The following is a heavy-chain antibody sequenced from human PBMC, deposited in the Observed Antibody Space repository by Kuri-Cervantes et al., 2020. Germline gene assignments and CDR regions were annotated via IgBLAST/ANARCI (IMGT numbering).Heavy chain of an antibody. V-gene: IGHV3-21*04. CDR2: ISSSSSYI. D-gene: IGHD5-18*01. CDR1: GFTFSSYS. Sequence: GGSLRLSCAASGFTFSSYSMNWVRQAPGKGLEWVSSISSSSSYIYYADSVKGRFTISRGNAKNSLYLQMNSLRAEDTAVYYCARADRLRGYSYGYRPWFDPWGQGTLVTVSS. J-gene: IGHJ5*02. CDR3: ARADRLRGYSYGYRPWFDP.